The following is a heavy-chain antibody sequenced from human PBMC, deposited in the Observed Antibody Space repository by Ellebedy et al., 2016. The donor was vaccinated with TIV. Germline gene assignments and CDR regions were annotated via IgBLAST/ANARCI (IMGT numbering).Heavy chain of an antibody. CDR3: ARDMVQGMVARYLWFDY. D-gene: IGHD1-26*01. J-gene: IGHJ4*02. V-gene: IGHV1-18*01. CDR1: GYAFASYI. Sequence: ASVKVSCKASGYAFASYIISWVRQAPGQGLEWMGWISAYTGNTNYAQKFRDRVSMTTDTSTSTAYMELRSLTSDETAVYYCARDMVQGMVARYLWFDYWGQGTLVTVSS. CDR2: ISAYTGNT.